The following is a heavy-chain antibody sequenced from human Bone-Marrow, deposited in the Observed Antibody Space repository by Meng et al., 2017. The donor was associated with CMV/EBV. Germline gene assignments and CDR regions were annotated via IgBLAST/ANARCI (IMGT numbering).Heavy chain of an antibody. J-gene: IGHJ3*02. CDR1: GGSISNEGYY. V-gene: IGHV4-31*03. CDR2: IYFRGAT. CDR3: ARFPYYCSGSVCPPWNAFDI. D-gene: IGHD2-8*02. Sequence: SETLSLTCTVSGGSISNEGYYWTWIRQRPGTGLEWIGYIYFRGATYCNPSLKSRLIISVDTSKNQFSLNLTSVTAADTAVYYCARFPYYCSGSVCPPWNAFDIWGLGTTVTVSS.